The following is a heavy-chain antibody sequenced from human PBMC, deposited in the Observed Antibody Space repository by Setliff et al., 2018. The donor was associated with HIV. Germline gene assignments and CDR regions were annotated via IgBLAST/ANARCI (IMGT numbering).Heavy chain of an antibody. CDR2: IYTSGST. CDR1: GGSISSYY. Sequence: PSETLSLTCTVSGGSISSYYWSWIRQPAGKGLEWIGHIYTSGSTNYNPSLKSRVTISVDTSKNQFSLKLSSVTAADTAVYYCARAGWYSSRPDAFDIWGQGTMVTVSS. V-gene: IGHV4-4*07. CDR3: ARAGWYSSRPDAFDI. D-gene: IGHD6-13*01. J-gene: IGHJ3*02.